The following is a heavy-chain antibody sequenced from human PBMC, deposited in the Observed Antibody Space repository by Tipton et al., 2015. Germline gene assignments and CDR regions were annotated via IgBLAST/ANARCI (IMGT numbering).Heavy chain of an antibody. Sequence: TLSLTCTVSSDSINKYYWSWIRQPPGKELEWIGYIQYSGSTNYTPSLKSRVSMSIDTSTNHFSLRLNSVTAADTAVYYCAQTNTPTFYFDSWGQGTLVTVSS. D-gene: IGHD5-18*01. CDR3: AQTNTPTFYFDS. CDR2: IQYSGST. J-gene: IGHJ4*02. CDR1: SDSINKYY. V-gene: IGHV4-59*07.